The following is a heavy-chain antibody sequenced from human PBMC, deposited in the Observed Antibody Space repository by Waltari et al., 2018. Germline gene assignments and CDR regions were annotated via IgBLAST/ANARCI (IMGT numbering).Heavy chain of an antibody. D-gene: IGHD3-3*01. Sequence: QVHLVQSGAEVRKLGASVKVSCRASGYTFTSYDINWVRQATGQGLEWLGWRKPNRGYTGYAQKFQGRVIMSRDTATNTAYMELSSLRSEDTAIYYCARPHDAWSGYYNSYQYYGLDVWGQGTTVTVSS. CDR2: RKPNRGYT. CDR1: GYTFTSYD. CDR3: ARPHDAWSGYYNSYQYYGLDV. J-gene: IGHJ6*02. V-gene: IGHV1-8*01.